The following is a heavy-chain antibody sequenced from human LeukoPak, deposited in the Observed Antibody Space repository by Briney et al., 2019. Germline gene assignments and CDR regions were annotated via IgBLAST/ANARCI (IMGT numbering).Heavy chain of an antibody. CDR3: AKDTASHCGGDCYSSYYFDY. Sequence: PGGSLRLSCAASGFTFSSYAMSWVRQAPGKGLEWVSASSGSGGSTYYADSVKGRFTISRDNSKNTLYLQMNSLRAEDTAVYYCAKDTASHCGGDCYSSYYFDYWGQGTLVTVSS. J-gene: IGHJ4*02. D-gene: IGHD2-21*02. V-gene: IGHV3-23*01. CDR2: SSGSGGST. CDR1: GFTFSSYA.